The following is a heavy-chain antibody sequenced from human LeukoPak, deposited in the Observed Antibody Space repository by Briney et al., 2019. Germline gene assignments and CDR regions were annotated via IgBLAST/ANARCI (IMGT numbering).Heavy chain of an antibody. Sequence: PSQTLSLTCTVSGGSLSSGGYFWGWIRQHPGRGLEWIGYIYYSGSTYYNPSLKSRVSISVATSKSQFSLKLSSVTAADTAVYYCARFIGGGQAAAFDYWGQGTLVTVSS. CDR3: ARFIGGGQAAAFDY. V-gene: IGHV4-31*03. D-gene: IGHD6-13*01. CDR2: IYYSGST. CDR1: GGSLSSGGYF. J-gene: IGHJ4*02.